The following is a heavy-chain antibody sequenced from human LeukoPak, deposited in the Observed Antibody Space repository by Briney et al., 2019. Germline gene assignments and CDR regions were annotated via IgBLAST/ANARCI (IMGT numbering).Heavy chain of an antibody. CDR1: GGSISSGVYY. CDR2: IYYSGST. J-gene: IGHJ6*03. Sequence: SETLSLTCTVSGGSISSGVYYWSWIRQHPGKGLEWIGYIYYSGSTYYNPSLKSRVTISVDTSKNQFSLKLSSVTAADTAVYYCARVSSARDSFGWFFQNYYYYMDVWGKGTTVTVSS. V-gene: IGHV4-31*03. CDR3: ARVSSARDSFGWFFQNYYYYMDV. D-gene: IGHD3-9*01.